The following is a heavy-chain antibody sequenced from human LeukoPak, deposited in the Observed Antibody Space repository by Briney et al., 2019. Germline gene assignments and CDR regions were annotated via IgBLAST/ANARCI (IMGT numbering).Heavy chain of an antibody. CDR1: GGSISSSNYY. CDR2: ISYSGGT. Sequence: SETLSLTCTVSGGSISSSNYYWGWTRQPPGKGLEWFGSISYSGGTSYNPSLRSQVTISVDTSKNQFSLKLNSVTAADTAVYYCAREVEYYDSSGYRPHAFDIWGQGTVVTVSS. CDR3: AREVEYYDSSGYRPHAFDI. V-gene: IGHV4-39*02. D-gene: IGHD3-22*01. J-gene: IGHJ3*02.